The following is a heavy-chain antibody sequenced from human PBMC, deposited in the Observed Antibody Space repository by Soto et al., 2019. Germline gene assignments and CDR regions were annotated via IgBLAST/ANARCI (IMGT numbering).Heavy chain of an antibody. CDR1: GFTFSSYD. CDR2: IGTAGDP. V-gene: IGHV3-13*05. J-gene: IGHJ5*02. CDR3: ARGIPSYGDYPGPWFDP. Sequence: GSLRLSCSSSGFTFSSYDMHWVRQATGKGLEWVSAIGTAGDPYYPGSVKGRFTISRENAKNSLYLQMNSLRAGDTAVYYCARGIPSYGDYPGPWFDPWGQGTLVTVSS. D-gene: IGHD4-17*01.